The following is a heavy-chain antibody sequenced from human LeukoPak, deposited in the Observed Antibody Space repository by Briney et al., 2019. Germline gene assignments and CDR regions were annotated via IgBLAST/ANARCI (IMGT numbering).Heavy chain of an antibody. Sequence: PGGSLRLSCAASGFTFSDYSMNWVRQAPGKGLEWIGYIYYTGSTNYNPSLTSRVTISVDTSKNQFSLNLNSVTAADTAEYYCARAPGSAYYPYYYMDVWGKGTTVTVSS. J-gene: IGHJ6*03. CDR1: GFTFSDYS. CDR3: ARAPGSAYYPYYYMDV. V-gene: IGHV4-59*01. CDR2: IYYTGST. D-gene: IGHD6-19*01.